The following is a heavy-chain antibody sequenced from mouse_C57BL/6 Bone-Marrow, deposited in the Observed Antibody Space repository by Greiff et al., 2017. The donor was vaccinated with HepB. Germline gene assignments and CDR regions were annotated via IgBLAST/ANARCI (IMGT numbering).Heavy chain of an antibody. V-gene: IGHV5-17*01. CDR1: GFTFSDYG. CDR2: ISSGSSTI. CDR3: ASPNYYGSTYYYAMDY. Sequence: EVQVVESGGGLVKPGGSLKLSCAASGFTFSDYGMHWVRQAPEKGLEWVAYISSGSSTIYYADTVKGRFTISRDNAKNTLFLQMTSLRSEDTAMYYCASPNYYGSTYYYAMDYWGQGTSVTVSS. J-gene: IGHJ4*01. D-gene: IGHD1-1*01.